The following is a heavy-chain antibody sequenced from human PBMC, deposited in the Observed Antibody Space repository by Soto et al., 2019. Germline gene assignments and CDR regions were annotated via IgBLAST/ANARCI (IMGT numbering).Heavy chain of an antibody. Sequence: QVQLVQSGAEVKEPGSSVKVSCKASVEFFSNYGISWVRQAPGQGLEWMGGIIPIFGTISYAEKFQGRVTITADESTNTVYKELRSLRSADTALYYCARVFPDGWVEPGVVRGYLDTWGRGTLVTVSS. CDR3: ARVFPDGWVEPGVVRGYLDT. V-gene: IGHV1-69*01. CDR2: IIPIFGTI. J-gene: IGHJ4*02. D-gene: IGHD3-3*01. CDR1: VEFFSNYG.